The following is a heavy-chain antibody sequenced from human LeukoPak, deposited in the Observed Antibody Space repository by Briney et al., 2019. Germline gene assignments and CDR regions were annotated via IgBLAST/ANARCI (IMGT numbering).Heavy chain of an antibody. Sequence: GESLKTSCKGSGYSFTSYWIGWVRQMPGKGLEWMGIIYPGDSDTRYSTSFQGQVTISADKSINTAYLQWSSLKASDTAMYYCARLANDAFDIWGQGTMVTVSS. CDR3: ARLANDAFDI. CDR1: GYSFTSYW. V-gene: IGHV5-51*01. J-gene: IGHJ3*02. CDR2: IYPGDSDT.